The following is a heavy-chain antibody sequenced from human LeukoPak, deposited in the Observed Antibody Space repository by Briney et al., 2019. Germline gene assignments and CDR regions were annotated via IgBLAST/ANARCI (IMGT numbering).Heavy chain of an antibody. CDR1: GGSFSGYY. CDR3: AIYSGAHYYGSGSYYNWFDP. V-gene: IGHV4-34*01. CDR2: INHSGST. D-gene: IGHD3-10*01. Sequence: KPSETLSLTCAVYGGSFSGYYWSWIRQPPGKGLEWIGEINHSGSTYYNPSLKSRVTISVDTSKNQFSLKLSSVTAADTAVYYCAIYSGAHYYGSGSYYNWFDPWGQGTLVTVSS. J-gene: IGHJ5*02.